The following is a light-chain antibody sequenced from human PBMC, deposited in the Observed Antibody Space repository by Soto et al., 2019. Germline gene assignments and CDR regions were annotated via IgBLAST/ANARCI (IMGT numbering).Light chain of an antibody. Sequence: DIQMTQFPSSLSASVGDRVTITCRASRAINDYVAWYQQKPGKSPNLLIFAASSLESGVPSRFSGSGSGTEFTLTISSLQPEDVATYYCQGYKRPPFTFSPGTKV. CDR3: QGYKRPPFT. CDR2: AAS. V-gene: IGKV1-27*01. CDR1: RAINDY. J-gene: IGKJ3*01.